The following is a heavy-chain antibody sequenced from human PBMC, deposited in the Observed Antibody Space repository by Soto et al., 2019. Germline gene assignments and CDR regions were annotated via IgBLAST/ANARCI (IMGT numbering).Heavy chain of an antibody. CDR2: IIPIFGTA. CDR1: GGTFSKYA. J-gene: IGHJ4*02. V-gene: IGHV1-69*01. CDR3: ARRVGYSSGWLGYYFDY. Sequence: QVQLVQSGAEVKKPGSSVNVSCKASGGTFSKYAIIWVRQAPGQGLEWMGGIIPIFGTANYAQKFQGRVTITADESTTTAYMELSRLRSEDTAVYYCARRVGYSSGWLGYYFDYWGQGTLVTVSS. D-gene: IGHD6-19*01.